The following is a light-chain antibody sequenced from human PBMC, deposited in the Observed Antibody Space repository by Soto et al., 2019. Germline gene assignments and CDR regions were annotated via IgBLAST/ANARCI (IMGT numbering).Light chain of an antibody. J-gene: IGKJ2*01. CDR2: GAS. CDR1: RGSISW. Sequence: IHLTHTLSSVRVSVGDRVKIHSRASRGSISWLAWYPLKPGKAPKLLIYGASNLQSGVPSRFSGRGSGTDFTLTISSLRPEDFGTYYCQQGNSFPFIFAQGTKVDIK. V-gene: IGKV1D-12*01. CDR3: QQGNSFPFI.